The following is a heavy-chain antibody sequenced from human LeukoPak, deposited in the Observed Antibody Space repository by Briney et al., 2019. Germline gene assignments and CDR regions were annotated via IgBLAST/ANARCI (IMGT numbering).Heavy chain of an antibody. Sequence: GASVKVSCKASGGTFSSYAISWVRQAPGQGLEWMGGIIPIFGTANYAQKFQGRVTITADESTSTAYMELSSLRSEDTAVYYCARAAGITMVRGVIGTNGMDVWGKGTTVTVSS. V-gene: IGHV1-69*13. CDR2: IIPIFGTA. J-gene: IGHJ6*04. CDR3: ARAAGITMVRGVIGTNGMDV. CDR1: GGTFSSYA. D-gene: IGHD3-10*01.